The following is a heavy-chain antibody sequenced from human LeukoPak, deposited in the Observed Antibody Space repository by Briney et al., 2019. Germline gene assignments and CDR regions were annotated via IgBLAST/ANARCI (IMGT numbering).Heavy chain of an antibody. D-gene: IGHD4-17*01. J-gene: IGHJ6*02. CDR2: ISYDGSNK. V-gene: IGHV3-30-3*01. CDR1: GFTFSSYA. CDR3: AREDGDYYYGMDV. Sequence: GRSLRLSCAASGFTFSSYAMHWVRQAPGKGLEWVAVISYDGSNKYYADSVKDRFTISRDNSKNTLYLQMNSLRAEDTAVYYCAREDGDYYYGMDVWGQGTTVTVSS.